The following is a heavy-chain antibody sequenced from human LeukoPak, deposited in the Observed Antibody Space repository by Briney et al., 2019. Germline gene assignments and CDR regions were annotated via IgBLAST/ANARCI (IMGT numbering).Heavy chain of an antibody. D-gene: IGHD3-3*01. V-gene: IGHV3-48*01. CDR2: ISSSSSTI. Sequence: AGGSLRLSCAASGFTFSSYSMNWVRQAPGKGLEWVSYISSSSSTIYYADSVKGRFTISRDNSKNTLILQMNSLRAEDTAVYYCAKSDDYWSVHYINFDYWGQGILVPVSS. CDR1: GFTFSSYS. J-gene: IGHJ4*02. CDR3: AKSDDYWSVHYINFDY.